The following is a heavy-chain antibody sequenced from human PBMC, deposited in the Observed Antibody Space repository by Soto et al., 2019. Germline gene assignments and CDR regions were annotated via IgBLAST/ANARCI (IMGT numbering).Heavy chain of an antibody. CDR3: ASPPTLGPAAKPYYYYGMDV. J-gene: IGHJ6*02. CDR2: MIPIFGTA. Sequence: SVKVSCKASGGTLSSYAISWVRQAPGQGLEWMGGMIPIFGTANYAQKWQGRVTITADESTTTAYMELISLISEDTAVYYCASPPTLGPAAKPYYYYGMDVWGQGTTGTSP. V-gene: IGHV1-69*13. CDR1: GGTLSSYA. D-gene: IGHD2-2*01.